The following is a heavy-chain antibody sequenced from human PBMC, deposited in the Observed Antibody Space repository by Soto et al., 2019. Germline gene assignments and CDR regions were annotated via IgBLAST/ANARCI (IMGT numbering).Heavy chain of an antibody. V-gene: IGHV4-38-2*02. CDR1: GYSISSGYY. CDR2: IYHSGST. D-gene: IGHD3-22*01. Sequence: PSETLSLTCAVSGYSISSGYYWGWIRQPPGKGLEWIGSIYHSGSTYYNPSLKSRVTISVDTSKNQFSLKMSSVTAADTAVYYCARDYYYDSSCYYPPYFDYWGQGTLVTVSS. CDR3: ARDYYYDSSCYYPPYFDY. J-gene: IGHJ4*02.